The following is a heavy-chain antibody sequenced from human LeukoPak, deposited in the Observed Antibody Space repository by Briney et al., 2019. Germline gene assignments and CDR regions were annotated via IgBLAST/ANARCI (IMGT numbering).Heavy chain of an antibody. J-gene: IGHJ4*02. CDR3: AKDLYGSGSFGFDY. CDR2: IGGNGGST. Sequence: GRSLRLSCAASGFTFSSYAMSWVRQAPGQGQDWVSTIGGNGGSTYYADSVKGRFTISRDNSKNTLYLQMNSLRAEDTAVYYCAKDLYGSGSFGFDYWGQGTLVTVSS. V-gene: IGHV3-23*01. CDR1: GFTFSSYA. D-gene: IGHD3-10*01.